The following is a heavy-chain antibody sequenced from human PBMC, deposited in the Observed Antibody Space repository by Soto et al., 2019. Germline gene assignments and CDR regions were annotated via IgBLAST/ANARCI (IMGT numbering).Heavy chain of an antibody. J-gene: IGHJ4*02. D-gene: IGHD2-15*01. CDR2: MSPDSGHA. CDR1: GYTFTNSD. Sequence: QVQLVQSGAEVKKPGASVKVSCKASGYTFTNSDINWVRLARGQGLEWMGWMSPDSGHAAYAQKFQGRVTLTTSTSTSTVYMEMRSLGSEDTAVYYCARRPHCSGGICYYGLDNWGQGTLVTVSS. V-gene: IGHV1-8*01. CDR3: ARRPHCSGGICYYGLDN.